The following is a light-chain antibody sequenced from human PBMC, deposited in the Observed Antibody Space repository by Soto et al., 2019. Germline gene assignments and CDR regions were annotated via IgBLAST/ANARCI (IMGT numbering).Light chain of an antibody. CDR2: GAS. Sequence: EIVLTQSAGAVSLSPGERATLSCRASQSVTSSYLAWYQQKPGQAPRFLMYGASSRATGIPDRFSGRGSGTDFTLTISRLEPEDFAVYYCQQYGTSPTTFGQGTKVDIK. CDR1: QSVTSSY. V-gene: IGKV3-20*01. CDR3: QQYGTSPTT. J-gene: IGKJ1*01.